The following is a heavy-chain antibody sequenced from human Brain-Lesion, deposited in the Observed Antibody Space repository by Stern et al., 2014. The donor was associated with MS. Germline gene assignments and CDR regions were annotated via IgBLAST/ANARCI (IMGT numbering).Heavy chain of an antibody. D-gene: IGHD2-2*01. J-gene: IGHJ6*02. CDR2: IFNSGST. CDR1: GGSISSGGYY. V-gene: IGHV4-61*02. Sequence: VQLVESGPGLVKPSQTLSLSCTVSGGSISSGGYYWSWIRQPAGKGLEWIGRIFNSGSTRYNPPPKSRVTISIDTSTTQTSLRLNSRTAADTAVYYCARGRVVPGFQYYATDVWGQGTTVIVSS. CDR3: ARGRVVPGFQYYATDV.